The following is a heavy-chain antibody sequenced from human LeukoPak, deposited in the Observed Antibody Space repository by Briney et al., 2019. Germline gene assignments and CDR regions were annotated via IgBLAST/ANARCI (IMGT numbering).Heavy chain of an antibody. Sequence: SETLSLTCTVSGGSISSYYWSWIRQPPGKGLEWIGYIYYSGSTNYNPSLKGRVTISVDTSKNQFSLKLSSVTAADTAVYYCARGTYVWGSYRPAVNFDYWGQGTLVTVSS. V-gene: IGHV4-59*08. J-gene: IGHJ4*02. CDR2: IYYSGST. CDR1: GGSISSYY. CDR3: ARGTYVWGSYRPAVNFDY. D-gene: IGHD3-16*02.